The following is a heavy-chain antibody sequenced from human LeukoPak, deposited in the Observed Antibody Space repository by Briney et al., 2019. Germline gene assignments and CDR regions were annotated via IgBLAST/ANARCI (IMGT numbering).Heavy chain of an antibody. CDR1: GGSISSYY. Sequence: SETLSLTCTVSGGSISSYYWSWIRQPPGKGLEWIGYIYYSGSTNYNPSLKSRVTISVDTSKNQFSLKLSSVTAADTAVYYCARGVLLWFGDQGAANYYYYGMDVWGQGTTVTVSS. D-gene: IGHD3-10*01. CDR2: IYYSGST. CDR3: ARGVLLWFGDQGAANYYYYGMDV. J-gene: IGHJ6*02. V-gene: IGHV4-59*12.